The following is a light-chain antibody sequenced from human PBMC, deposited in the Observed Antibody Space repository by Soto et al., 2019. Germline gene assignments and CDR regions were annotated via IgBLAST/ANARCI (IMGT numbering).Light chain of an antibody. CDR3: SSYAGSNNSYV. CDR1: SSDFGDYNY. Sequence: QSVLTQPPSASGSPGQSVTISCTGTSSDFGDYNYVSWYQQHPGKAPKLMIYEVTKRPSGVPDRFSGSKSGNTASLTVSGLRAEDEADYYCSSYAGSNNSYVFGTGTKVTVL. J-gene: IGLJ1*01. V-gene: IGLV2-8*01. CDR2: EVT.